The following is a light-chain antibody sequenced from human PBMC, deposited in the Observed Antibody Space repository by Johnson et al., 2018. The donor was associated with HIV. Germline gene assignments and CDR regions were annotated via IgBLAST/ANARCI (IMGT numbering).Light chain of an antibody. CDR2: ENN. J-gene: IGLJ1*01. Sequence: QSVLTQPPSVSAAPGQKVTISCSGSSSNIANNYVSWYQQLPGTAPKLLIYENNKRPSGIPDRFSASKSGTSATLGITGLQTGDEADYYCGTWDSSLSAYVFGTGTKVTVL. CDR1: SSNIANNY. CDR3: GTWDSSLSAYV. V-gene: IGLV1-51*02.